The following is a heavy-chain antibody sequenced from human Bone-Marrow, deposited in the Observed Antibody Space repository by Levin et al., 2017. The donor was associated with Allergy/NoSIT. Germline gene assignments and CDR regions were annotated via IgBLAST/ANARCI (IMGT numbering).Heavy chain of an antibody. D-gene: IGHD3-22*01. CDR3: ARVRFSSDYRGYFDS. CDR2: ISSNGDNI. CDR1: GFVFSSYP. V-gene: IGHV3-64*01. J-gene: IGHJ4*02. Sequence: PGESLKISCAASGFVFSSYPLHWVRQAPGKGLEYVSAISSNGDNIYYANSVKGRFTISRDNSKNTVFLQMGSLRAEDTAVYYCARVRFSSDYRGYFDSWGQGTLVIVSS.